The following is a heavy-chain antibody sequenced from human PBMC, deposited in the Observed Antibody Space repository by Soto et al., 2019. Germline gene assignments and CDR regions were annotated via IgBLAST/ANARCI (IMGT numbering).Heavy chain of an antibody. CDR1: GYTFTSYA. D-gene: IGHD2-21*02. CDR3: ARSIGVVTAADY. Sequence: QVQLVQSGAEVKKPGASVKVSCKASGYTFTSYAMHWVRQAPGQRLEWMGWINAGNGNTKYSQKFQGRVTITRDTSASTAYMELSSLRAEDTAVYYCARSIGVVTAADYWCQGTLVTVSS. V-gene: IGHV1-3*01. J-gene: IGHJ4*02. CDR2: INAGNGNT.